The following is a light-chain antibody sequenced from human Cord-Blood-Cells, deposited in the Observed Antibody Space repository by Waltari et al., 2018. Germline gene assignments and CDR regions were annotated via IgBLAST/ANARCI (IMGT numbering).Light chain of an antibody. CDR2: GNS. CDR1: SSNIGAGYD. V-gene: IGLV1-40*01. J-gene: IGLJ2*01. Sequence: QSVLTQPPSVSGAPRQTVTIPCTGSSSNIGAGYDVHWYQQLPGTAPKLLIYGNSNRPSGVPDRFSGSKSGTSAYLAITGLQAEDEADYYCQSYDSSLSGVVFGGGTKLTVL. CDR3: QSYDSSLSGVV.